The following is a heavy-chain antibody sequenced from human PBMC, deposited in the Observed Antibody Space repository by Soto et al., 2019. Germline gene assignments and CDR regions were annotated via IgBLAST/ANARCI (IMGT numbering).Heavy chain of an antibody. J-gene: IGHJ4*02. CDR3: ARFRPYDSSGYHFDY. CDR1: GYTFTSYY. CDR2: INPSGGST. Sequence: PGASVTVSCKASGYTFTSYYMHWVRRAPGQGLEWMGIINPSGGSTSYAQKFQGRVTMTRDTSTSTVYMELSSLRSEDTAVYYCARFRPYDSSGYHFDYWGQGTLVTVSS. D-gene: IGHD3-22*01. V-gene: IGHV1-46*01.